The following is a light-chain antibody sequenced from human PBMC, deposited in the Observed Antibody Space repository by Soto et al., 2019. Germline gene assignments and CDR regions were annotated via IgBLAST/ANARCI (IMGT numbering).Light chain of an antibody. V-gene: IGKV3-11*01. CDR1: QTISNY. CDR3: QHGGA. J-gene: IGKJ3*01. CDR2: DAS. Sequence: EIMLTQSPATLSLSAGERATLSCRAGQTISNYLAWYQQKPGQAPRLLISDASNRATDIPARFSGSGSGTDFTLTISSLEPDDFAVYYCQHGGAFGPGTKVEIK.